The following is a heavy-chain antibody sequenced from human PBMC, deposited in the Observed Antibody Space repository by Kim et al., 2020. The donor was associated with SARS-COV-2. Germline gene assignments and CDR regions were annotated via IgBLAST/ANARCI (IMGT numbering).Heavy chain of an antibody. D-gene: IGHD6-6*01. J-gene: IGHJ3*02. CDR2: IIPILGIA. CDR1: GGTFSSYT. CDR3: ARDQIGGFSSSSGRTDDAFDI. Sequence: SVKVSCKASGGTFSSYTISWVRQAPGQGLEWMGRIIPILGIANYAQKFQGRVTITADKSTSTAYMELSSLRSEDTAVYYCARDQIGGFSSSSGRTDDAFDIWGQGTMVTVSS. V-gene: IGHV1-69*04.